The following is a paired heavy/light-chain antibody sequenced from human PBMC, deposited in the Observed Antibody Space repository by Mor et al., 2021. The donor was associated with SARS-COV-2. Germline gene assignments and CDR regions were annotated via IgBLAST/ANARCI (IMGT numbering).Light chain of an antibody. Sequence: DIVMTQSPLSLPVTPGEPASISCRSSQSLLHSNEYNYLDWYLQKPGKSPQLLIYLGSNRASGVPDRFSGSGSGTDFTLKISRVEAEDVGVYYCMQGLQTPYSFGQGTKLEIK. CDR3: MQGLQTPYS. CDR1: QSLLHSNEYNY. CDR2: LGS. V-gene: IGKV2-28*01. J-gene: IGKJ2*03.
Heavy chain of an antibody. V-gene: IGHV3-33*01. CDR1: GFTFSSYG. J-gene: IGHJ4*02. CDR3: ARAAPPDTYYYESSGYMIDY. D-gene: IGHD3-22*01. CDR2: IWYDGSSK. Sequence: QVQLVESGGGVVQPGRSLRLSCVASGFTFSSYGIHWVRQAPGKGLEWVAVIWYDGSSKFYADSVKGRFTISRDNSKNTLYLQMNSLRAEDTAVYYCARAAPPDTYYYESSGYMIDYWGQGTLVTVSS.